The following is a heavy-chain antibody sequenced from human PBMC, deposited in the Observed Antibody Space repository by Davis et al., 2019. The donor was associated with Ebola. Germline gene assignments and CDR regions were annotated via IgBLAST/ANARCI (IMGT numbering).Heavy chain of an antibody. CDR1: GFTFSSYA. CDR3: ANLDYGDNSGFDY. J-gene: IGHJ4*02. Sequence: GESLKISCEGTGFTFSSYAMSWVRQTPGKGLEWVSGIGGSDGSTYYADSVKGRFTISRDNSKNTMYLEMNSLRVEDTAMYYCANLDYGDNSGFDYWGQGTLVTVSS. CDR2: IGGSDGST. V-gene: IGHV3-23*01. D-gene: IGHD4-23*01.